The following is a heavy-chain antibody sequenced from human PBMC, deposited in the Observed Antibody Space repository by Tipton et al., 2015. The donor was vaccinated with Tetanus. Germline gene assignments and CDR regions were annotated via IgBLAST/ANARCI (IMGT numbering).Heavy chain of an antibody. Sequence: QLVQSGAEVKKPGASVKVSCKASGHTFTTYGISWVRQAPGQGLEWMGWISAYYGNTNYARKFQGRVAMTTDTSTGTVYMELRSLTSDDTAVYYCATNVVDYKNYQASSCFDIWDQGTKVTVSS. CDR3: ATNVVDYKNYQASSCFDI. V-gene: IGHV1-18*01. J-gene: IGHJ3*02. CDR2: ISAYYGNT. CDR1: GHTFTTYG. D-gene: IGHD2-15*01.